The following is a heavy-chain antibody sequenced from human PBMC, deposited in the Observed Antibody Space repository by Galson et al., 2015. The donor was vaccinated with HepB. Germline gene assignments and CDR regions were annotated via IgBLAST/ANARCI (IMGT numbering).Heavy chain of an antibody. CDR3: AREVLRYFAKKSTAAGDNTNWFDP. J-gene: IGHJ5*02. Sequence: SLRLSCAASGFTFSSYGMHWVRQAPGKGLEWVAVIWYDGSNKYYADSVKGRFTISRDNSKNTLYLQMNSLRAEDTAVYYCAREVLRYFAKKSTAAGDNTNWFDPWGQGTLVTVSS. CDR1: GFTFSSYG. CDR2: IWYDGSNK. D-gene: IGHD3-9*01. V-gene: IGHV3-33*08.